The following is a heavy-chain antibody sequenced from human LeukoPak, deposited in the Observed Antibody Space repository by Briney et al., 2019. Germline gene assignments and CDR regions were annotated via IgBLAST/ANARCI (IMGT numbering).Heavy chain of an antibody. CDR2: IYSDGST. D-gene: IGHD6-13*01. CDR3: AREVIVAAGNYFDY. V-gene: IGHV3-53*05. CDR1: GFIVSTNY. Sequence: GGSLRLSCAASGFIVSTNYVSWVRQAPGKGLEWVSVIYSDGSTYYADSVMGRFTISRDNSKNTLYLQMNSLRAEDTAVYYCAREVIVAAGNYFDYWGQGTLVAVSS. J-gene: IGHJ4*02.